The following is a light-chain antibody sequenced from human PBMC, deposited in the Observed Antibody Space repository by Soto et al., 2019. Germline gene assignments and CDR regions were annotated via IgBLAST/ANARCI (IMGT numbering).Light chain of an antibody. Sequence: DIQMTQSPSSLSASVGDRVTVTCRASQTISNYLNWYQQQPGKAPKLLIYAASSLQSGAPSRFSGSGSGTEFTLTISSLQPDDFATYYCQQSYIILWTFGQGTKVDI. CDR1: QTISNY. CDR2: AAS. J-gene: IGKJ1*01. CDR3: QQSYIILWT. V-gene: IGKV1-39*01.